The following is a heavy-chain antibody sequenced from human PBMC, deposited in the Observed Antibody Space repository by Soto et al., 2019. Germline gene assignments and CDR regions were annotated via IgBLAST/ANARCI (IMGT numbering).Heavy chain of an antibody. CDR3: AREGIMTYAFEPSRIDAYRYKKFDS. Sequence: GGSLRLSCAVSGFTFSSYAMNWVRQAPGKGLEWVSSISGSGDYTYYADSVKGRFTISRDNSKNTVYLQMNSLGASDTAVYYCAREGIMTYAFEPSRIDAYRYKKFDSWGQGTLVTVSS. D-gene: IGHD5-18*01. V-gene: IGHV3-23*01. CDR1: GFTFSSYA. CDR2: ISGSGDYT. J-gene: IGHJ4*02.